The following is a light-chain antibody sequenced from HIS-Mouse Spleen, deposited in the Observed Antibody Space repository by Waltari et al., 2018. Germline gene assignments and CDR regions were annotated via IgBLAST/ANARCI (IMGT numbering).Light chain of an antibody. CDR1: KLGDKY. CDR3: QAWDSSTDVV. CDR2: QDS. J-gene: IGLJ2*01. Sequence: SYELTQPPSVSVSPGQTASITCSGDKLGDKYACWYQQRPGQSPVLVIYQDSKRPSGTPERFSGSNSGNTATLTISGTQARDEADYYCQAWDSSTDVVFGGGTKLTVL. V-gene: IGLV3-1*01.